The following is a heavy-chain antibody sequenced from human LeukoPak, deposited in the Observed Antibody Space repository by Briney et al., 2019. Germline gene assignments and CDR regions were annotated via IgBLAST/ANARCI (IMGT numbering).Heavy chain of an antibody. J-gene: IGHJ4*02. V-gene: IGHV3-11*05. CDR2: ISSSSTYA. Sequence: GGSLRLSCAASGFTFSDYSMSWIRQAPGKGLEWISYISSSSTYASYADSVKGRFTIFRDNARNSLFLQTNSLRAEDTAVYYCARARRSVVNEMDFDYWGQGTLVTVSS. CDR1: GFTFSDYS. CDR3: ARARRSVVNEMDFDY. D-gene: IGHD4-23*01.